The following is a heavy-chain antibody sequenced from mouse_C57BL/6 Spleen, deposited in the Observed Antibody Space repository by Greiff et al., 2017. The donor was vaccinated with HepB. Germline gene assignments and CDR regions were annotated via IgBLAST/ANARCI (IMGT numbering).Heavy chain of an antibody. J-gene: IGHJ2*01. CDR1: GYTFTSYW. CDR3: ARSSYYGSSGDY. V-gene: IGHV1-59*01. CDR2: IDPSDSYT. D-gene: IGHD1-1*01. Sequence: VQLQQPGAELVRPGTSVKLSCKASGYTFTSYWMHWVKQRPGQGLEWIGVIDPSDSYTNYNPTFKGKSTLTVDTSSSTAYMQLSSLTSEDTAVYYSARSSYYGSSGDYWGQGTTRTVSA.